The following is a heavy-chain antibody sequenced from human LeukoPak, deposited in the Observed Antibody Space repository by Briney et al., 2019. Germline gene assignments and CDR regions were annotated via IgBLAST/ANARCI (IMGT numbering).Heavy chain of an antibody. Sequence: SETLSLTCIVSGGSITSNTYFWDWIRQTPGKGLEWFGCIYYNGSTYYNPSLKSRVTISLDTSKIPFSLMLGSVTDADTAVCYCARVYGDRPFYYMDVWGKGTTVTVSS. V-gene: IGHV4-39*07. CDR2: IYYNGST. CDR3: ARVYGDRPFYYMDV. CDR1: GGSITSNTYF. J-gene: IGHJ6*03. D-gene: IGHD4-17*01.